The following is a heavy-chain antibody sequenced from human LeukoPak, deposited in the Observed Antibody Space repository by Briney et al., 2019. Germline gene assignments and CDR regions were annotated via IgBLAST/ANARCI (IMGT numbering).Heavy chain of an antibody. CDR2: ISAYNGNT. CDR1: GYTFTSYG. Sequence: ASVKVSCKASGYTFTSYGISWVRQAPGQGLEWMGWISAYNGNTNYAQKLQGRVTMTTDTSTSTAYMELRSLRSDDTAVYYCAGGSYYDSSGLPFDPWGQGTLVTVSS. V-gene: IGHV1-18*01. D-gene: IGHD3-22*01. CDR3: AGGSYYDSSGLPFDP. J-gene: IGHJ5*02.